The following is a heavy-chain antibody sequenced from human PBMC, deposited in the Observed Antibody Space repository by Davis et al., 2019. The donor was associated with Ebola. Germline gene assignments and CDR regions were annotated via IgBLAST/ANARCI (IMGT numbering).Heavy chain of an antibody. V-gene: IGHV4-59*08. J-gene: IGHJ5*02. CDR1: GGSFSSYY. Sequence: MPGGSLRLSCAVYGGSFSSYYWSWIRQPPGKGLEWIGYIYYSGSTNYNPSLKSRVTISVDTSKNQFSLKLSSVTAADTAVYYCARGKLWFGELLSSNWFDPWGQGTLVTVSS. CDR3: ARGKLWFGELLSSNWFDP. D-gene: IGHD3-10*01. CDR2: IYYSGST.